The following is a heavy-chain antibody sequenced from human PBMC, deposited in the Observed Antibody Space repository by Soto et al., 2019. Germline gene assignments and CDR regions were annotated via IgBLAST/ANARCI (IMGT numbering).Heavy chain of an antibody. CDR1: GFTFSSYA. J-gene: IGHJ4*02. Sequence: GGSLRLSCAASGFTFSSYAMHWVRQAPGKGLEWVAVISYDGSNKYYADSVKGRFTISRDNSKNTLYLQMNSLRAEDTAVYYCARVPPVTTGFDYWGQGTLVTV. D-gene: IGHD4-17*01. CDR3: ARVPPVTTGFDY. CDR2: ISYDGSNK. V-gene: IGHV3-30-3*01.